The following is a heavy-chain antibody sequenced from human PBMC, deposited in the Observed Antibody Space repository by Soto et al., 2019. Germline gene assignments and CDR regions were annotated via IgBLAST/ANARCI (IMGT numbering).Heavy chain of an antibody. CDR2: ISAHNGNT. Sequence: QVHLVQSGAEVKKPGASVKVSCQASGYAFTTYGITWVRQAPGQGLEWMGWISAHNGNTNYAQKLQGRVTVTRATSTSTAYMELSSLRSADTAVYYCARGRYGDYWGQGALVTVSS. V-gene: IGHV1-18*01. D-gene: IGHD1-1*01. CDR3: ARGRYGDY. J-gene: IGHJ4*02. CDR1: GYAFTTYG.